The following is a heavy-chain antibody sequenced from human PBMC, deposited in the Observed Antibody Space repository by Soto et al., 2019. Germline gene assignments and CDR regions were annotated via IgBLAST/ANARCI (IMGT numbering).Heavy chain of an antibody. CDR1: GGSISRSSYY. CDR3: ATTTLSGGYYFDY. J-gene: IGHJ4*02. V-gene: IGHV4-39*01. CDR2: LYSGGST. Sequence: QLQLQESGPGLVKPSETLSLICTVSGGSISRSSYYWGWIRQPPGKGLEWMGSLYSGGSTFYNPSLQSRFTTSVDTSKNQFSLRLSSVTAADTAVYYCATTTLSGGYYFDYWGQGALVTVSS. D-gene: IGHD1-26*01.